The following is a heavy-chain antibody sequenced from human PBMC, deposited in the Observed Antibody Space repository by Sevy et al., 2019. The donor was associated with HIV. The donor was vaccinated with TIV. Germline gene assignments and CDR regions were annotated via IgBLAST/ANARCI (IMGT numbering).Heavy chain of an antibody. V-gene: IGHV3-7*01. Sequence: GGSLRLSCAASGFSFGTYWMTWVRQAPGKGLEWVATMNQDGTERDYVDSVKGRFTISRDNTKTSLFLQMNSLSAEDTGVYYCVREGLGGFSYSLDCWGQGTLVTVSS. D-gene: IGHD3-16*01. CDR1: GFSFGTYW. J-gene: IGHJ4*02. CDR3: VREGLGGFSYSLDC. CDR2: MNQDGTER.